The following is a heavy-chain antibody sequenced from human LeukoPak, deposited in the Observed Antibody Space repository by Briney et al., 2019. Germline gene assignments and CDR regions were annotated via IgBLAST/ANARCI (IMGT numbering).Heavy chain of an antibody. V-gene: IGHV4-59*01. CDR3: ARVDYYGSGLSYYYGMDV. D-gene: IGHD3-10*01. Sequence: SETLSLTCTVSGGSISSYYWSWIRQPPGKGLEWIGYIYYSGSTNYNLSLKSRVTISVDTSKNQFSLKLSSVTAADTAVYYCARVDYYGSGLSYYYGMDVWGQGTTVTVSS. CDR1: GGSISSYY. CDR2: IYYSGST. J-gene: IGHJ6*02.